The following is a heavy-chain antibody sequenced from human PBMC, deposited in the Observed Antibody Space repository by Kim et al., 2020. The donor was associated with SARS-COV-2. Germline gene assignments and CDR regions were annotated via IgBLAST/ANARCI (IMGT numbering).Heavy chain of an antibody. J-gene: IGHJ4*02. V-gene: IGHV4-59*01. Sequence: SETLSLTCTVSGGSISSYYWSWIRQPPGKGLEWIGYIYYSGSTNYNPSLKSRVTISVDTSKNQFSLKLSSVTAADTAVYYCARMCRGYSSDLRLVYFDYWGQGTLVTVSS. CDR3: ARMCRGYSSDLRLVYFDY. CDR2: IYYSGST. D-gene: IGHD6-25*01. CDR1: GGSISSYY.